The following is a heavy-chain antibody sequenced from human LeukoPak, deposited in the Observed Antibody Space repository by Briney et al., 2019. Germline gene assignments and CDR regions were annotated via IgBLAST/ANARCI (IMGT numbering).Heavy chain of an antibody. CDR1: GGSISSSSYY. J-gene: IGHJ4*02. Sequence: SETLSLTCTVSGGSISSSSYYWSWIRQPPGKGLEWIGYIYYSGSTNYNPSLKSRVTISLDTSKNQFSLKLSSVTAADTAVYYCARVSNELGYCGGGTCLGFDYWGQGTLVTVSS. CDR2: IYYSGST. V-gene: IGHV4-61*05. CDR3: ARVSNELGYCGGGTCLGFDY. D-gene: IGHD2-15*01.